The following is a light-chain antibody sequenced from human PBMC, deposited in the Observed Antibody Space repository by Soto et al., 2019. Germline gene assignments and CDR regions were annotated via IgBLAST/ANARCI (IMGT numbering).Light chain of an antibody. CDR1: SGDGGGYNY. CDR2: AVS. CDR3: CSYAGSFIFV. V-gene: IGLV2-11*02. J-gene: IGLJ1*01. Sequence: QSVLTQPRAVSLSPGESVTISCTATSGDGGGYNYVSWYQQHPGKVPKLMIYAVSKRPSGVPARFSGSKSGNTASLTISGLQAEDEADYYCCSYAGSFIFVVGTGTKVTVL.